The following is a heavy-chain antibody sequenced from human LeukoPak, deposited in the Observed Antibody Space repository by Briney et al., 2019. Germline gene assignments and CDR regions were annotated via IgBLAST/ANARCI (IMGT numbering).Heavy chain of an antibody. V-gene: IGHV1-2*02. CDR3: ARDPGIAAVTNYYMDV. CDR1: GYTFTSYY. CDR2: INPNSGGT. Sequence: ASVKVSCKASGYTFTSYYMHWVRQAPGQGLEWMGWINPNSGGTNYAQKFQGRVTMTRDTSISTAYMELSRLRSDDTAVYYCARDPGIAAVTNYYMDVWGKGTTVTVSS. D-gene: IGHD6-13*01. J-gene: IGHJ6*03.